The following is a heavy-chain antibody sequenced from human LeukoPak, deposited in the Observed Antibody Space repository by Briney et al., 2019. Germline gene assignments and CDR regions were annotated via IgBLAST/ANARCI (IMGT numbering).Heavy chain of an antibody. CDR2: IYNSGST. CDR3: ASDYTLRSYRFDY. Sequence: SETLSLTCTVSGDSLSSYSWSWIRQFPGKGLEWIGYIYNSGSTTYNPSLKSRVTISLDMSKNQFSLRLSSVTAADTAVYYCASDYTLRSYRFDYWGQGTLVTVCS. J-gene: IGHJ4*02. D-gene: IGHD3-16*02. V-gene: IGHV4-59*01. CDR1: GDSLSSYS.